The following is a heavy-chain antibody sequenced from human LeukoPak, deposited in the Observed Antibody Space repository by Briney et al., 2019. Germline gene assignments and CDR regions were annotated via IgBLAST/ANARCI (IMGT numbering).Heavy chain of an antibody. J-gene: IGHJ4*02. CDR1: GFTFSSYA. Sequence: GRSLRLSCAASGFTFSSYAMHWVRQAPGKGLEWVAVISYDGSNKYYADSVKGRFTISRDNSKNTLYLQMNSLRAEDTAVYYCARTYHYGSGSYYKGYFDYWGQGTLVTVSS. V-gene: IGHV3-30-3*01. CDR3: ARTYHYGSGSYYKGYFDY. CDR2: ISYDGSNK. D-gene: IGHD3-10*01.